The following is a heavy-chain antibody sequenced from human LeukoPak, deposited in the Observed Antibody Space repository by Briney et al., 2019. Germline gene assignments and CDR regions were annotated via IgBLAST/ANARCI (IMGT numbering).Heavy chain of an antibody. Sequence: SETLSLTCAVYGGSFSGYYWSWIRQPPGKGLEWIGEINHSGSTNYNPSLKSRVTISVDTSKNQFSLKLSSVTAAGTAVYYCARADGAVAGTRVFGYWGQGTLVTVSS. J-gene: IGHJ4*02. D-gene: IGHD6-19*01. CDR2: INHSGST. V-gene: IGHV4-34*01. CDR1: GGSFSGYY. CDR3: ARADGAVAGTRVFGY.